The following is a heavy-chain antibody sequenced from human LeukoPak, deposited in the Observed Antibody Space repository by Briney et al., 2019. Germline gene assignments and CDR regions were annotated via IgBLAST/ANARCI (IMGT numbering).Heavy chain of an antibody. CDR2: ISSSSSYI. V-gene: IGHV3-21*04. Sequence: GGSLRLSCAASGFTFSSYSMNWVRQAPGKGLEWVSSISSSSSYIYYADSVKGRFTISRDNAKNPLYLQMNSLRAEDTAVYYCAKPYSSSWSPFDNWGQGTLVTVSS. J-gene: IGHJ4*02. D-gene: IGHD6-13*01. CDR1: GFTFSSYS. CDR3: AKPYSSSWSPFDN.